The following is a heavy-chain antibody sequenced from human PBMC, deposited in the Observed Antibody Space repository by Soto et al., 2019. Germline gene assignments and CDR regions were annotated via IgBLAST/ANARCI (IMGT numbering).Heavy chain of an antibody. Sequence: PSETLSLTCTVSGGSISSYYWSWIRQPPGKGLEWIGYIYYSGSTNYNPSLKSRVTISVDTSKNQFSLKLSSVTAADTAVYYCARGGRISYDYGDYRRWFDPWGQGTLVTVSS. V-gene: IGHV4-59*01. J-gene: IGHJ5*02. D-gene: IGHD4-17*01. CDR2: IYYSGST. CDR3: ARGGRISYDYGDYRRWFDP. CDR1: GGSISSYY.